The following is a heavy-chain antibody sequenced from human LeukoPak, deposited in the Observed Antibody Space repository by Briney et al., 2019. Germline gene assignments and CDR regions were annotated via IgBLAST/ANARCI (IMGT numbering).Heavy chain of an antibody. D-gene: IGHD2-15*01. CDR2: INPNSGGT. Sequence: GASVKVSCKASGYTFTGYYMHWVRQAPGQGLEWMGWINPNSGGTNYAQKFQGRVTMTRDTSISTAYMELSGLTSDDTAVYYRARPYCSGGSCHDYFDYWGQGTLVTVSS. J-gene: IGHJ4*02. V-gene: IGHV1-2*02. CDR1: GYTFTGYY. CDR3: ARPYCSGGSCHDYFDY.